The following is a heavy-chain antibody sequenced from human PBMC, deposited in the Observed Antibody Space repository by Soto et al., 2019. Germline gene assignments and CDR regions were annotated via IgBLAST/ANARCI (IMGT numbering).Heavy chain of an antibody. D-gene: IGHD1-20*01. J-gene: IGHJ1*01. CDR1: GDTFSTYS. CDR2: IRPDNGSR. CDR3: ARDTESNRYND. Sequence: ASVKVSFKVSGDTFSTYSISWVRQAPGQGLEWVGWIRPDNGSRKSAQRLQGRVTLTTDTSASTAYMELRSLTSDDTAMYYCARDTESNRYNDWGQGTLVTVSS. V-gene: IGHV1-18*01.